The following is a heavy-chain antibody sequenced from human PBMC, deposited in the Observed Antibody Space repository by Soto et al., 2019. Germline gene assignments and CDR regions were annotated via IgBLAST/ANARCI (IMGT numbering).Heavy chain of an antibody. V-gene: IGHV1-18*01. Sequence: ASVKVSCKASGYTLTNYAISWVRQAPGQGPEWMGWINTYNGNSNYAQKFQGRVTMTTDTSTNTAYMELRSLTSDDTAVYYCAIDCTGGSCFCIYWGQGTLVTVSS. CDR2: INTYNGNS. CDR1: GYTLTNYA. D-gene: IGHD2-15*01. J-gene: IGHJ4*02. CDR3: AIDCTGGSCFCIY.